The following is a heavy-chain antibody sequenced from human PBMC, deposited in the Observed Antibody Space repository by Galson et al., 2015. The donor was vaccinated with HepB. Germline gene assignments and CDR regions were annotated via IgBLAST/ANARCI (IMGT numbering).Heavy chain of an antibody. J-gene: IGHJ3*02. CDR2: INPNSGGT. V-gene: IGHV1-2*02. D-gene: IGHD1-1*01. Sequence: SVKVSCKASGYTFTSYGISWVRQAPGQGLEWMGWINPNSGGTNYAQKFQGRVTMTRDTSISTAYMELSRLRSDDTAVYYCANVHDAFDIWGQGTMVTVSS. CDR1: GYTFTSYG. CDR3: ANVHDAFDI.